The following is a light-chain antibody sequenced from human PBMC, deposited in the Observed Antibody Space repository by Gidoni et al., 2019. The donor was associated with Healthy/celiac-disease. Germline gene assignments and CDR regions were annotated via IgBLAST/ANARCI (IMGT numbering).Light chain of an antibody. Sequence: DIVMTQSPVSLAVSLGERATINCKSSQSVLYSSNNKNYLAWYQQKPGQPPKLLIYWASTRESGVPDRFSGSGSGTDFTLTISSLQAEDGAVYYCQQYYSTPPTFGQGTKVEIK. CDR1: QSVLYSSNNKNY. CDR2: WAS. V-gene: IGKV4-1*01. J-gene: IGKJ1*01. CDR3: QQYYSTPPT.